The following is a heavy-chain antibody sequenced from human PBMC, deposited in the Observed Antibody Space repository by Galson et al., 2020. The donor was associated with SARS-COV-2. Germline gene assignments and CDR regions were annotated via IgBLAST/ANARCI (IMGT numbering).Heavy chain of an antibody. CDR2: ISAYNGNT. D-gene: IGHD3-9*01. J-gene: IGHJ4*02. CDR1: GYTFTSYG. V-gene: IGHV1-18*01. Sequence: ASVKVSCKASGYTFTSYGISWVRQAPGQGLEWMGWISAYNGNTNYAQKLQGRVTMTTDTSTSTAYMELRSLRSDDTAVYYCATGFPLRYFDWLLYWGQGTLVTVSS. CDR3: ATGFPLRYFDWLLY.